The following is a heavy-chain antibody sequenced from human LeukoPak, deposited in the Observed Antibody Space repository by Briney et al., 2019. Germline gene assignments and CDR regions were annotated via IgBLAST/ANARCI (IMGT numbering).Heavy chain of an antibody. Sequence: SVKVSCKASGGTFSSYAITWVRQAPGQGLEWMGTIIPIPGIANYAQKLHGRVSITADKSTSPAYMELSSLRSEDTAVYFCARGLNGDFDYWGQGTLVTVSS. CDR3: ARGLNGDFDY. CDR2: IIPIPGIA. V-gene: IGHV1-69*04. J-gene: IGHJ4*02. CDR1: GGTFSSYA.